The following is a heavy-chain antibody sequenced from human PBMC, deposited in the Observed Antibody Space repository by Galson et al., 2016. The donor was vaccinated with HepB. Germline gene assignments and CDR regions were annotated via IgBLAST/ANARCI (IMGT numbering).Heavy chain of an antibody. CDR1: GYTFTNYP. V-gene: IGHV1-3*01. Sequence: SVKVSCKASGYTFTNYPMHWVRQAPGQRLEWMGWINAGNGNTKYSQKFQGRVTITRDTTASTAYMELSSLRSDDTALYYCARESGSYPGDFWGQGTLVTVSS. D-gene: IGHD3-10*01. J-gene: IGHJ4*02. CDR2: INAGNGNT. CDR3: ARESGSYPGDF.